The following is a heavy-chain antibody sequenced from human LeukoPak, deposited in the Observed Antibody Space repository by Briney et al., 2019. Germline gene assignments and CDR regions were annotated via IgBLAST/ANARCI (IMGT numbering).Heavy chain of an antibody. CDR1: GGSISSHY. Sequence: SETLSLTCTASGGSISSHYWSWIRQPPGKGLEWIGYIYYSGSTKFNPSLKSRVTISVDTSKNQFSLKLSSVTAADTAVYYCAGGGGVTYYDSTGYLWYFDYWGQGTLVTVSS. CDR2: IYYSGST. V-gene: IGHV4-59*11. D-gene: IGHD3-22*01. CDR3: AGGGGVTYYDSTGYLWYFDY. J-gene: IGHJ4*02.